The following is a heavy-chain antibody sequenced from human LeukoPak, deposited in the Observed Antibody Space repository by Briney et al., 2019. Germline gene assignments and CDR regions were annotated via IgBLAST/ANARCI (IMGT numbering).Heavy chain of an antibody. J-gene: IGHJ5*02. Sequence: SETLSLTCTVSGGSISSGSYYWSWIRQPAGKGLEWIGRIYTSGSTNYNPSLKSRVTISVDTSKNQFSLKLSSVTAADTAVYYCARTEYNWFDPWGQGTLVTVSS. CDR2: IYTSGST. CDR1: GGSISSGSYY. D-gene: IGHD3-10*01. V-gene: IGHV4-61*02. CDR3: ARTEYNWFDP.